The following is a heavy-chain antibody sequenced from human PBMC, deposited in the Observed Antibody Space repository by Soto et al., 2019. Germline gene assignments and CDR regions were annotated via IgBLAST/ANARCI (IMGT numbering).Heavy chain of an antibody. CDR3: ARVRAGAANGYYGMDV. D-gene: IGHD1-26*01. CDR2: ISTGSSTI. CDR1: GFTLSDYE. V-gene: IGHV3-48*03. Sequence: LRLSCRASGFTLSDYEMHWVRRAPGKGLEWVSYISTGSSTIYYADSVKGRFTISRDNAKNSLFLEMNSLRPEDTAVYYCARVRAGAANGYYGMDVWGQRTTVAVSS. J-gene: IGHJ6*02.